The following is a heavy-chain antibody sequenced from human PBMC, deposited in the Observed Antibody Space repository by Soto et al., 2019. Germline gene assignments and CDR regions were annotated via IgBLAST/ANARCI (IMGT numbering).Heavy chain of an antibody. D-gene: IGHD3-10*01. CDR2: ISGGGDAP. V-gene: IGHV3-23*01. CDR1: GFTFLNYA. Sequence: EVQLLESGGGLVQPGGSLRLSCAGSGFTFLNYAMNWVRQAPGKGLEWVSAISGGGDAPFFADSVRGRFTISRDNSKNTVTLQMNSLGVDDTAVYYCARKVPGSTSRPNYWYLDLWGRGTLVTVSP. J-gene: IGHJ2*01. CDR3: ARKVPGSTSRPNYWYLDL.